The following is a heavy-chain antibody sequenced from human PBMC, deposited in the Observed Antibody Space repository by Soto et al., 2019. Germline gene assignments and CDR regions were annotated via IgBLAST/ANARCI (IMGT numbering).Heavy chain of an antibody. CDR2: ISNSEST. CDR1: GDSVSHYY. D-gene: IGHD3-10*01. Sequence: AXETLSLTCTVSGDSVSHYYWNWVRQSPGKGLEWIGYISNSESTNYNPSLKSRVTMSMDTSRNQFSLKLTSVTAADTAVYYCARLQLLRWCGELYSGGWFDSWGQGTLVNVSS. J-gene: IGHJ5*01. V-gene: IGHV4-59*08. CDR3: ARLQLLRWCGELYSGGWFDS.